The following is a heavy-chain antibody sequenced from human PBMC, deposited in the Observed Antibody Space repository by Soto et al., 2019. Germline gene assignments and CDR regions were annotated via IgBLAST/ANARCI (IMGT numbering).Heavy chain of an antibody. CDR1: EFTFSTYA. CDR2: ISDGGGST. Sequence: VQLLESGGGLVQPGGSLRLSCAASEFTFSTYAMSWVRQAPGMGLEWVSTISDGGGSTWDADSVKGRFTISRDNSKNTLYLQMKILRADDTALYYCAKPVHSTGSSKNDIWGQGTMVTVSS. J-gene: IGHJ3*02. CDR3: AKPVHSTGSSKNDI. D-gene: IGHD3-22*01. V-gene: IGHV3-23*01.